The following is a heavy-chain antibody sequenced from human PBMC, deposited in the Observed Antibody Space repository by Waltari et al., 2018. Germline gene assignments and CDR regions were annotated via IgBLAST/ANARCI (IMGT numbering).Heavy chain of an antibody. Sequence: QLQLQESGPGLVKPSETLSLTCTVHGGSISSSSYYWGWIRQPPGKGLEWIGGSYYSGSTYYNPSLKSRVTISVDTSKNQFSLKLSSVTAADTAVYYCARSLRFLEWLLSSMDVWGQGTTVTVSS. J-gene: IGHJ6*02. CDR3: ARSLRFLEWLLSSMDV. CDR2: SYYSGST. CDR1: GGSISSSSYY. V-gene: IGHV4-39*01. D-gene: IGHD3-3*01.